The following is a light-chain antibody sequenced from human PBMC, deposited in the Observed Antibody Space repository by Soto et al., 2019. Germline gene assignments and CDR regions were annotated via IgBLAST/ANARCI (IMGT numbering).Light chain of an antibody. J-gene: IGKJ1*01. CDR2: GAS. V-gene: IGKV3-20*01. Sequence: EIVLTQSPGLLSLSPGQTATLSCRASQSVNSDFLAWYQQKLGQAPRLLIYGASSRATGIPDRFSGSGSGTGFTPAISRLQPEDLALYYCQHDDSTLWTFGQGTKLEIE. CDR1: QSVNSDF. CDR3: QHDDSTLWT.